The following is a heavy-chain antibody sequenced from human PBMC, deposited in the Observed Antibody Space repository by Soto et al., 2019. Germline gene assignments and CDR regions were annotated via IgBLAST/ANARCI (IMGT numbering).Heavy chain of an antibody. CDR1: GFTCSSYA. CDR3: ARDRHYDILTGYYQN. Sequence: GGSLNLSCAASGFTCSSYAMHWVRQAPGKGLEWVAVISYDGSNKYYADSVKGRFTISRDNSKNTLYLQMNSLRAEDTAVYYCARDRHYDILTGYYQNWGQGTLVTVSS. J-gene: IGHJ4*02. D-gene: IGHD3-9*01. CDR2: ISYDGSNK. V-gene: IGHV3-30-3*01.